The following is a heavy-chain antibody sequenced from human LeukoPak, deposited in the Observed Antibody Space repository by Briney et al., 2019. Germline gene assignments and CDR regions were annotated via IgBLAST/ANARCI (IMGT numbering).Heavy chain of an antibody. V-gene: IGHV3-30*18. CDR2: ILYDGSNK. J-gene: IGHJ3*02. CDR3: AKDYGSGSYFHDAFDI. CDR1: GFTFNSYG. D-gene: IGHD3-10*01. Sequence: PGGSLRLSCAASGFTFNSYGMHWVRQAPGKGLEWVAVILYDGSNKHYADSVKGRFSISRDNSKNTLYLHMNSLRAEDTAVYYCAKDYGSGSYFHDAFDIWGQGTMVTVSS.